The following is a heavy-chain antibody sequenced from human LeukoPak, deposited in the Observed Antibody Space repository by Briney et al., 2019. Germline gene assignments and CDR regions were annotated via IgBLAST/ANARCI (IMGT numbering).Heavy chain of an antibody. CDR2: INPNSGGT. V-gene: IGHV1-2*06. CDR1: GYTFTGYY. CDR3: ARSGIMITLGGAALGY. J-gene: IGHJ4*02. Sequence: ASVKVSCKASGYTFTGYYMHWVRQAPGQGLEWMGRINPNSGGTNYAQKFQGRVTMTRDTSISTAYMELSRLRSDDTAVYYCARSGIMITLGGAALGYWGQGTLVTVSS. D-gene: IGHD3-16*01.